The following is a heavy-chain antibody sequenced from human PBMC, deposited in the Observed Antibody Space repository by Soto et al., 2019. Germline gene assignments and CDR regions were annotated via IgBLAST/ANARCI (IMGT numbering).Heavy chain of an antibody. J-gene: IGHJ4*02. D-gene: IGHD3-9*01. CDR3: IKVLTRGVGVPRFYFDS. Sequence: GGSLRLSCAASGFTFSNDWMHWVRQAPGKGLEWVSRINADGGSTHYADSVRGRFTISRDNAKNTLFLQLNSLRVEDTAIYYCIKVLTRGVGVPRFYFDSWGQGTLVTVSS. CDR1: GFTFSNDW. CDR2: INADGGST. V-gene: IGHV3-74*01.